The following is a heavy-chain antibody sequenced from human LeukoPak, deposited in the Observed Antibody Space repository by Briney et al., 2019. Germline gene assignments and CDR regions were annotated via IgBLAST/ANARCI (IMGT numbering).Heavy chain of an antibody. CDR3: AYGGYSYGEFDY. V-gene: IGHV1-8*01. D-gene: IGHD5-18*01. CDR2: MNPNSGNT. Sequence: ASVKVSCKASGYTFTSYDISWVRQATGQGLEWMGWMNPNSGNTGYAQKFQGRVTMTRNTSISTAYMELSSLRSEDTAVYYCAYGGYSYGEFDYWCQGTLVTVSS. J-gene: IGHJ4*02. CDR1: GYTFTSYD.